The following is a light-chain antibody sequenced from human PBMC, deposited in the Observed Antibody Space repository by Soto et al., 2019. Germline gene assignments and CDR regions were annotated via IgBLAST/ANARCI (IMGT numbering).Light chain of an antibody. Sequence: QSVLTQPPSASGSPGQSVTVSCAGTSRDVGAYSSVAWYQQHPGKAPKLIIYEVTKRPSGVPDRFSGARSGNTAFLTVSGLQADDEVDYYCSANEGSNNYVFGTGTKVTVL. V-gene: IGLV2-8*01. CDR1: SRDVGAYSS. J-gene: IGLJ1*01. CDR3: SANEGSNNYV. CDR2: EVT.